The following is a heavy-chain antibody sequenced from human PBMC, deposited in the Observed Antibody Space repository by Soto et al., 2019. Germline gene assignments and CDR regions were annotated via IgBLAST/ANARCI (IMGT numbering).Heavy chain of an antibody. CDR1: GFSLRTSGMC. Sequence: SGPTLVNHAQTLALTCTFSGFSLRTSGMCVSWIRQPPGKALEWLALIDWDDDKYYSTSLKTRLTISKDTSKNQVVLTMTNMDPVDTATYYCARIQYSSGWYDSRFDPWGQGTLVTVSS. J-gene: IGHJ5*02. CDR3: ARIQYSSGWYDSRFDP. CDR2: IDWDDDK. V-gene: IGHV2-70*01. D-gene: IGHD6-19*01.